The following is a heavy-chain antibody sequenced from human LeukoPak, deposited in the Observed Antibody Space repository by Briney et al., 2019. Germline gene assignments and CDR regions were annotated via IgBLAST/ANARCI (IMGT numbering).Heavy chain of an antibody. CDR2: IHASGNR. CDR3: ARDGHRANDYVDY. J-gene: IGHJ4*02. D-gene: IGHD4/OR15-4a*01. CDR1: GFSVNNKY. V-gene: IGHV3-53*01. Sequence: GGSLRLSCAVSGFSVNNKYISWFRQAPGRGLECVSAIHASGNRHYSDSVEGRFIISRDIYKNTIYLQMNSLRAEDTAMYYCARDGHRANDYVDYWGQGTLVTVSS.